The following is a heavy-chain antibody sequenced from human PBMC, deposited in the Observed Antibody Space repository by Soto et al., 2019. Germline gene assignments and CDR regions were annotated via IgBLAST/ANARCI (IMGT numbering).Heavy chain of an antibody. CDR1: GFTFSSYA. D-gene: IGHD3-3*01. CDR2: ISGSGGST. J-gene: IGHJ6*02. CDR3: AKVKPDRFLEWLPPSEDYYGMDV. Sequence: RSLRLCCAASGFTFSSYAMSWVRQAPGKGLEWVSAISGSGGSTYYADSVKGRFTISRDNSKDTLYLQMNSLRAEDTAVYYCAKVKPDRFLEWLPPSEDYYGMDVWGQGTTVTVSS. V-gene: IGHV3-23*01.